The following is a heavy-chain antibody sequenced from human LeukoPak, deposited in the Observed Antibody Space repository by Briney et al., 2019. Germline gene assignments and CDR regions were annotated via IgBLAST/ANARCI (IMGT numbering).Heavy chain of an antibody. CDR3: AAASAFSSSWRS. Sequence: GGSLRLSCTASGLSFSSYNMNLVRQAPGKGPEWVAYITANNNTKYYADSVKGRLNISRGNAKKSLFLQRNSRRAEDTAVYYCAAASAFSSSWRSWGQGTVVTVSS. D-gene: IGHD6-13*01. CDR1: GLSFSSYN. J-gene: IGHJ5*02. CDR2: ITANNNTK. V-gene: IGHV3-48*04.